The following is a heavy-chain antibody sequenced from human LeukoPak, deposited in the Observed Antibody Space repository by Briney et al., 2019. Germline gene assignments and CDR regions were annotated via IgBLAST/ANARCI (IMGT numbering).Heavy chain of an antibody. V-gene: IGHV3-74*01. J-gene: IGHJ4*02. CDR2: INSDGSST. Sequence: GGSLRLSCAASGFTFSSYWMHWVRQAPGKGLVWVSRINSDGSSTSYADSVKGRFTISRDNAKNTLYLQMNSLRAEDTAVYYCASITMVQGVIHNWGQGTLVTVSS. CDR3: ASITMVQGVIHN. D-gene: IGHD3-10*01. CDR1: GFTFSSYW.